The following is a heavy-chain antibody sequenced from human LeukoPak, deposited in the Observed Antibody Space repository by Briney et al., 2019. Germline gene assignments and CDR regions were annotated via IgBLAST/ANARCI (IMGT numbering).Heavy chain of an antibody. V-gene: IGHV4-39*01. J-gene: IGHJ4*02. D-gene: IGHD2-8*01. CDR3: ARSSNGVPRFDY. CDR1: GGSISTSYY. CDR2: IYYSGTT. Sequence: SETLSLTCTVSGGSISTSYYWGRIRQPPGKGLEWIGSIYYSGTTYYNPSLKSRVTISVDTSKNQFSLKLSSVTAADTAVYYCARSSNGVPRFDYWGQGTLVTVSS.